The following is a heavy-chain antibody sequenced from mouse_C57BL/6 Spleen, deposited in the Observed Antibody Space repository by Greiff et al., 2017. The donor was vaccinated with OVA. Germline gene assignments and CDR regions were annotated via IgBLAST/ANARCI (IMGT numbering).Heavy chain of an antibody. V-gene: IGHV1-53*01. J-gene: IGHJ4*01. Sequence: QVQLKQPGTELVKPGASVKLSCKASGYTFTSYWMHWVKQRPGQGLEWIGNINPSNGGTNYNEKFKSKATLTVDKSSSTAYIQLSSLTSEDSAVYYCARGPFITTVVATGYYAMDYWGQGTSVTVSS. D-gene: IGHD1-1*01. CDR1: GYTFTSYW. CDR2: INPSNGGT. CDR3: ARGPFITTVVATGYYAMDY.